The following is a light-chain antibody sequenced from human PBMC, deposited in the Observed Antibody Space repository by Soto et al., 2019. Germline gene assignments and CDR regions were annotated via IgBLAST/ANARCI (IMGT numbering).Light chain of an antibody. CDR2: DAS. CDR1: QSVSNSF. Sequence: EIVLTQSPGTLSLSPGERATLSCRASQSVSNSFLAWYQQKPGQAPRLLIYDASRRATGSPDRFSGSGSGADFTLTISRLEPEDFAVYYCQQYGSSPLTFGGGTKVEIK. J-gene: IGKJ4*01. CDR3: QQYGSSPLT. V-gene: IGKV3-20*01.